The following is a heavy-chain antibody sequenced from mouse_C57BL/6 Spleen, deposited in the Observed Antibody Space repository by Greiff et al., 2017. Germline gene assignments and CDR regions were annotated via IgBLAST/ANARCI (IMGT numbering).Heavy chain of an antibody. J-gene: IGHJ4*01. D-gene: IGHD1-1*01. Sequence: EVQLVESGPVLVKPGASVKMSCKASGYTFTDYYMNWVKQSHGKSLEWIGVINPYNGGTSYNQKFKGKATLTVDKSSSTAYMELNSLTSEDSAVYYCASAGGVVATYYAMDYWGQGTSVTVSS. CDR1: GYTFTDYY. CDR2: INPYNGGT. CDR3: ASAGGVVATYYAMDY. V-gene: IGHV1-19*01.